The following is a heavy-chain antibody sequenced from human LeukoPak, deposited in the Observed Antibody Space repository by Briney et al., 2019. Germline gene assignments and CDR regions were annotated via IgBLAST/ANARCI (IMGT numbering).Heavy chain of an antibody. D-gene: IGHD2-2*01. V-gene: IGHV4-4*07. Sequence: SETLSLTCTVSGGSISSYYWSWIRQPAGKGLEWIGRIYTSGSTNYNPSLKSRVTMSVDTSKNQFSLKLSSVTAADTAVYYCAGVVPAASRRFGWFDPWGQGTLVTVSS. CDR1: GGSISSYY. CDR3: AGVVPAASRRFGWFDP. CDR2: IYTSGST. J-gene: IGHJ5*02.